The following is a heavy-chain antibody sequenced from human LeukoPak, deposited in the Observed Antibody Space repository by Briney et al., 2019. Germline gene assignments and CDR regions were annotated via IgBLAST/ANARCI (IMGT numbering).Heavy chain of an antibody. V-gene: IGHV1-3*01. J-gene: IGHJ4*02. Sequence: GASVKVSCTASGYTFTSYAMHWVRQAPGQRLEWMGWINAGNGNTKYSQKFQGRVTITRDTSASTAYMELSSLRSEDTAVYYCARGDSCGGDCYFPRWKYYFDYWGQGTLVTVSS. CDR3: ARGDSCGGDCYFPRWKYYFDY. D-gene: IGHD2-21*02. CDR1: GYTFTSYA. CDR2: INAGNGNT.